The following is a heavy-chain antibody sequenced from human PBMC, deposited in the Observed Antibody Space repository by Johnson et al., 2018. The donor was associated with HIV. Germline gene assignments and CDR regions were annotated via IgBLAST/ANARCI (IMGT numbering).Heavy chain of an antibody. J-gene: IGHJ3*02. D-gene: IGHD6-19*01. Sequence: QVQLVESGGGVVQPGRSLRLSCAASGFTFSNYPMHWVRQAPGKGLEWVAVISFDGSNKFYADSVKGRFTISRDNSKNTLYLQMNSLRAEDTAVYYCARVQWLILDAFDIWGQGTMVTVSS. CDR3: ARVQWLILDAFDI. V-gene: IGHV3-30*04. CDR2: ISFDGSNK. CDR1: GFTFSNYP.